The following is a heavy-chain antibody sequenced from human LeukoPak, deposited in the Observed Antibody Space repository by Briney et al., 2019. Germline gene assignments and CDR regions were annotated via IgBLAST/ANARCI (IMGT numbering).Heavy chain of an antibody. CDR2: THASGPT. CDR3: ARRVGGVVTPSYFYYYYMDV. J-gene: IGHJ6*03. CDR1: GGSSSSYY. V-gene: IGHV4-4*09. Sequence: SETLSLTCTVSGGSSSSYYWTWIRQPPGKGLEWIAYTHASGPTNYNPVLRSRVTISIDTSKNQFSLKLTSVTAADTAVYYCARRVGGVVTPSYFYYYYMDVWGKGTTVTVSS. D-gene: IGHD4-23*01.